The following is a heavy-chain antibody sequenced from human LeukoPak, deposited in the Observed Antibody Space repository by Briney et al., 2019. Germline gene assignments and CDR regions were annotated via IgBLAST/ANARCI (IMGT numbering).Heavy chain of an antibody. V-gene: IGHV4-61*02. Sequence: PSETLSLTCTVSGGSISSGSYYWSWIRQPAGKGLEWIGRIYTSGSTNYNPSLKSRVTISVDTSKNQFSLKLSSVTAADTAVYYCARDVTPYVWGSYRYTWGFDPWGQGPLVTVSS. D-gene: IGHD3-16*02. CDR1: GGSISSGSYY. CDR3: ARDVTPYVWGSYRYTWGFDP. J-gene: IGHJ5*02. CDR2: IYTSGST.